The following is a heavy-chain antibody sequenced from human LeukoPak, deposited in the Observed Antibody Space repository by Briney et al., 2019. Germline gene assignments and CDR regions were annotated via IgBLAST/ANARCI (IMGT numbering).Heavy chain of an antibody. CDR1: GYTLTELS. CDR2: FDPEDGET. D-gene: IGHD3-3*01. Sequence: EASVKVSCKVSGYTLTELSMHWVRQAPGKGLEWMGGFDPEDGETIYAQKFQGRVTMTEDTSTDTAYMELSSLRSEDTAVYYCATVANTIFGVAPRREAFDIWGQGTMVTVS. V-gene: IGHV1-24*01. J-gene: IGHJ3*02. CDR3: ATVANTIFGVAPRREAFDI.